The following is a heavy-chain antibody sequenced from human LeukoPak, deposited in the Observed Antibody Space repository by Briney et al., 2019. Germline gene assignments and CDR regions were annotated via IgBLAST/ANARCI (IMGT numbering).Heavy chain of an antibody. D-gene: IGHD3-3*01. J-gene: IGHJ6*01. CDR1: GFTFSSYA. V-gene: IGHV3-23*05. Sequence: PGGSLSLSCAASGFTFSSYALSWVRQAPGKGLEWVSAIHISGTSTYSATSVSGRFTISNHTSKNTLYLQLSSLRAEHTAIYYCAAAYFGVDQFYYGMDVCRQGWTVTV. CDR2: IHISGTST. CDR3: AAAYFGVDQFYYGMDV.